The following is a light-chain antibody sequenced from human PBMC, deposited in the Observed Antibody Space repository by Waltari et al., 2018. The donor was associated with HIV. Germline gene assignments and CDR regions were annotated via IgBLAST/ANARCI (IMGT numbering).Light chain of an antibody. CDR2: KDD. CDR3: YSATDDIQV. J-gene: IGLJ2*01. Sequence: SYELTQPSSVSVSPGQTARITCSVDLLSRTYLRWFQHKPGQAPLLIIYKDDVRPEGIPERFSGSSSGTTVTLTITGAQADDEADYYCYSATDDIQVFGGGTRLSVL. V-gene: IGLV3-27*01. CDR1: LLSRTY.